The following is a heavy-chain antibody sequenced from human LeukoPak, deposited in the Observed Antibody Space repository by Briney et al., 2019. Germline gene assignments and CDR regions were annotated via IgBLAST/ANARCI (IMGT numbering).Heavy chain of an antibody. J-gene: IGHJ4*02. D-gene: IGHD3-22*01. CDR3: ARESGDYYDSSGYFDY. CDR2: IYSSGST. V-gene: IGHV4-59*01. Sequence: SETLSLTCTVSGASMSSFYWSWIRQSPGKGLEWIGYIYSSGSTNYNPSLKSRVTISVDTSKSQFSLKLSSVTAADTAVYYCARESGDYYDSSGYFDYWGQGTLVTVSS. CDR1: GASMSSFY.